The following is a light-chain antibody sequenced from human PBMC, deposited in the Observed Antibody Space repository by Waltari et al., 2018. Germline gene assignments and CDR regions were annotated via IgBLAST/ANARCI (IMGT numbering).Light chain of an antibody. J-gene: IGKJ4*01. Sequence: DSQMTQSPSSLSASVGNKVTITCRASQSISSYFNWYQQKPGKAPKLLIYAASSLQSGVPSRFSGSGSGTDFTLTISSLQPEDFATYYCQQSYSTPPTFGGGTKVEIK. CDR2: AAS. CDR1: QSISSY. V-gene: IGKV1-39*01. CDR3: QQSYSTPPT.